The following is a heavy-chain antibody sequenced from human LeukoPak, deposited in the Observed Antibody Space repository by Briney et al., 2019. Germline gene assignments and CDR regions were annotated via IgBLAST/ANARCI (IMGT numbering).Heavy chain of an antibody. CDR3: ARGSSQYCSSTSCYTGGAWFDP. D-gene: IGHD2-2*02. CDR1: GGSISSYY. V-gene: IGHV4-59*01. CDR2: IYYSGST. Sequence: PSETLSLTCTVSGGSISSYYWSWIRQPPGKGLEWIGYIYYSGSTNYNPSLKSRVTISVDTSKNQFSLKLSSVTAADTAVYYCARGSSQYCSSTSCYTGGAWFDPWGQGTLVTVSS. J-gene: IGHJ5*02.